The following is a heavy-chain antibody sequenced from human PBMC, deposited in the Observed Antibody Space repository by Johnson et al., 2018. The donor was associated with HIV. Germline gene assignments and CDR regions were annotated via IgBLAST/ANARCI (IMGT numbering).Heavy chain of an antibody. CDR1: GFTFRSYA. V-gene: IGHV3-23*04. Sequence: VQLVESGGGLVQPGGSLRLSCAASGFTFRSYAMGWVRQAPGEGLEWVSVVSATGDSTYYADSVKGRFTISRDNARNSLDLQMHSLRVEDTAVYYCARDFVAFGECTAFDIWGQGTMVTVSS. D-gene: IGHD3-10*01. CDR3: ARDFVAFGECTAFDI. CDR2: VSATGDST. J-gene: IGHJ3*02.